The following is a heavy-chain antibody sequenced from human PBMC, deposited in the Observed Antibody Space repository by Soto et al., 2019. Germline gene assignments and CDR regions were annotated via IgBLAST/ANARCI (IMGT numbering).Heavy chain of an antibody. V-gene: IGHV4-31*03. CDR2: ISYSGST. Sequence: SETLSLTCTVSGGSIKNSGYYWSWIRQHPEKGLEWIGYISYSGSTDYAPCPKSRVTMSVDTSKNQFSLNLTSVTAADTAVYYCGRDAVTKRDFYYYGLDVWGRGTTVTVSS. CDR1: GGSIKNSGYY. J-gene: IGHJ6*02. CDR3: GRDAVTKRDFYYYGLDV. D-gene: IGHD4-4*01.